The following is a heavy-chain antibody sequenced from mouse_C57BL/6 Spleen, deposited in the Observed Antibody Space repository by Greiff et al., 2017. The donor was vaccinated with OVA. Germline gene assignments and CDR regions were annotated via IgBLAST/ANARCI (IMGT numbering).Heavy chain of an antibody. Sequence: EVQRVESGGGLVQPGGSLSLSCAASGFTFTDYYMSWVRQPPGKALEWLGFIRNKANGYTTEYSASVKGRFTISRDNSQSILYLQMKALRAEDSATYYCARSYDYGAWFAYWGQGTLVTVSA. D-gene: IGHD2-4*01. V-gene: IGHV7-3*01. CDR1: GFTFTDYY. CDR3: ARSYDYGAWFAY. J-gene: IGHJ3*01. CDR2: IRNKANGYTT.